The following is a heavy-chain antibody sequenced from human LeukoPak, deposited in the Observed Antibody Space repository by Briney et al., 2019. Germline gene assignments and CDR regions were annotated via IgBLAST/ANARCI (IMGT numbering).Heavy chain of an antibody. CDR1: GYTFTGYY. D-gene: IGHD6-25*01. J-gene: IGHJ4*02. Sequence: ASVKVSCKASGYTFTGYYMHWVRQAPGQGLEWMGWINPNSGGTNYAQKFQGRDTMTRDTSISTAYMELSRLRSDDTAVYYCAREQSAAGGYWGQGTLVTVSS. V-gene: IGHV1-2*02. CDR2: INPNSGGT. CDR3: AREQSAAGGY.